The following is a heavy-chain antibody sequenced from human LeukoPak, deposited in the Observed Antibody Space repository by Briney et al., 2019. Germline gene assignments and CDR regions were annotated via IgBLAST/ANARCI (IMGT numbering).Heavy chain of an antibody. V-gene: IGHV4-59*08. CDR2: IYYSGST. CDR1: GGSIINYY. J-gene: IGHJ3*02. Sequence: SSETLSLTCTVSGGSIINYYWSWIRQPPGKGLEWIGYIYYSGSTNYNPSLKSRVTISVDTSKNQFSLKLSSVTAADTAVYYCARQGRGYSYGKEDAFDIWGQGTMVTVSS. D-gene: IGHD5-18*01. CDR3: ARQGRGYSYGKEDAFDI.